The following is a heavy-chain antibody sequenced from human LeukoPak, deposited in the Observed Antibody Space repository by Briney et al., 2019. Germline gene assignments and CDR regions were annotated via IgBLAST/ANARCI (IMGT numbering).Heavy chain of an antibody. D-gene: IGHD4-23*01. V-gene: IGHV4-59*01. J-gene: IGHJ2*01. Sequence: SETLSLTCTVSGGSISGYYYNWIRRPPGKGLERIGYIYYSGSTNYNPSLKSRVTISLDTSKNQFSLKLSSVTTADTAVYYCARSVVTLYWYFDLWGRGTLVTVSS. CDR3: ARSVVTLYWYFDL. CDR1: GGSISGYY. CDR2: IYYSGST.